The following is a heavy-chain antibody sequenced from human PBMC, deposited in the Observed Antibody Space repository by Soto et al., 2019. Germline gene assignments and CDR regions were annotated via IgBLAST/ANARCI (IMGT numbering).Heavy chain of an antibody. CDR1: GYTFASYA. J-gene: IGHJ4*02. CDR3: ARSPGGPMTPGDY. V-gene: IGHV1-3*05. CDR2: INAGNGNT. Sequence: QVQLVQSGAEEKKPGASVKVSCKASGYTFASYAMHWVRQAPGQRLEWMGWINAGNGNTKYSQKFQGRVTITRDTSASTAYMELSSLRSEDTAVYYCARSPGGPMTPGDYWGQGTLVTVSS. D-gene: IGHD3-10*01.